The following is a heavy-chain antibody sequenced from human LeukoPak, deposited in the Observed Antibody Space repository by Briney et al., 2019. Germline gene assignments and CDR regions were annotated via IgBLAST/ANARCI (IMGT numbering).Heavy chain of an antibody. D-gene: IGHD3-22*01. Sequence: SETLSLTCTVSGYSISRGDYYWIWIPQPAGKGLEGMGRIYTSGTTKYNPPLKSRLTISVDTSKNQFSLRLSSVTTADTDVYYCASQDYYDSSGSWHPWGQGTLVTVSS. CDR3: ASQDYYDSSGSWHP. CDR2: IYTSGTT. CDR1: GYSISRGDYY. V-gene: IGHV4-61*02. J-gene: IGHJ1*01.